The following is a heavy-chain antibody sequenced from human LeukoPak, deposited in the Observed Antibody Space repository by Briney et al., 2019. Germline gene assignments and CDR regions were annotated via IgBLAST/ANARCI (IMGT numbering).Heavy chain of an antibody. Sequence: PGGSLRLSCAASGFTFSSYWMSWVRQAPGKGLEWVANIKEDGSEKYYVDSVKGRFTISRDNAKNSLYLQMNSLRAEDTAVYYCARAGYCSGGSCYDAFDIWGQGTMVTVSS. CDR2: IKEDGSEK. V-gene: IGHV3-7*01. CDR1: GFTFSSYW. D-gene: IGHD2-15*01. CDR3: ARAGYCSGGSCYDAFDI. J-gene: IGHJ3*02.